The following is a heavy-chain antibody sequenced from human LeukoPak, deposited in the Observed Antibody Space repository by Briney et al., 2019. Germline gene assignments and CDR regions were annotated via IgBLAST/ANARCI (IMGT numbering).Heavy chain of an antibody. CDR3: TTREIVVEPAQTSMVRGVLWRSDF. CDR1: GHTFTSYG. J-gene: IGHJ4*01. Sequence: ASVKVSCKASGHTFTSYGISWVRQAPGQGLEWMGWISAYNGNTNYAQKLQGRVTMTTDTSTSTAYMELRSLRSDDTAVYYCTTREIVVEPAQTSMVRGVLWRSDFWGHGTLVTVSS. CDR2: ISAYNGNT. V-gene: IGHV1-18*01. D-gene: IGHD3-10*01.